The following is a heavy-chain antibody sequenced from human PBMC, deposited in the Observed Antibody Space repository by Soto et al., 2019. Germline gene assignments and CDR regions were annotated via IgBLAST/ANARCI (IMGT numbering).Heavy chain of an antibody. CDR2: ISAYNGNT. Sequence: QVQLVQSGAEVKKPGASVKVSCKASGYTFTSYGISWVRQAPGQGLEWMGWISAYNGNTNYAQTLQGRVTMTTDTSTSTAYMALRSLGSEDTAVYHCATDRPPSRSSRWLPSFDYGGKGTLVT. D-gene: IGHD6-13*01. J-gene: IGHJ4*02. V-gene: IGHV1-18*01. CDR1: GYTFTSYG. CDR3: ATDRPPSRSSRWLPSFDY.